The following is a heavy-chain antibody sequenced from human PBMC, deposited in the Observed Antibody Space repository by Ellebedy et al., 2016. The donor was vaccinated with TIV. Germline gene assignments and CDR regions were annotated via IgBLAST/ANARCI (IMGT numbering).Heavy chain of an antibody. CDR1: GFTFSDYY. D-gene: IGHD1-26*01. CDR2: ITSSSSYT. CDR3: ARAPGEWESALEY. V-gene: IGHV3-11*06. Sequence: GESLKISCAASGFTFSDYYMSWIRQAPGKGLEWVSYITSSSSYTNYADSVKGRFTISRDNAKNSLYLQMNSLRAEDTAVYYCARAPGEWESALEYWGQGTLVIVS. J-gene: IGHJ4*02.